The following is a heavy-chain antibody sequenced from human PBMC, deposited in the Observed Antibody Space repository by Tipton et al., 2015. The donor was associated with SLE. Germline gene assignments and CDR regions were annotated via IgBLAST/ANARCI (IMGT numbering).Heavy chain of an antibody. J-gene: IGHJ4*02. CDR2: VYYSGST. Sequence: TLSLTCTVSGGSISSVYSISSYYWSWIRQHPGKGLEWIGYVYYSGSTYYNPSLKSRVRISIDTSKNQFSLELGSVAAADTAVYFCARGGPRYFFDYWGQGTLVTVSS. CDR1: GGSISSVYSISSYY. D-gene: IGHD5-12*01. CDR3: ARGGPRYFFDY. V-gene: IGHV4-31*03.